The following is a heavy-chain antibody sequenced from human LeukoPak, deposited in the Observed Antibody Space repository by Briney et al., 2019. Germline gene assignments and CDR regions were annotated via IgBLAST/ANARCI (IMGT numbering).Heavy chain of an antibody. CDR1: GDSISSHY. Sequence: TSETLSLTCTVSGDSISSHYWSWIRQPPGKGLEWIGYIYFTGSTDYNPSLKSRVTISVDTSKNQVSLKLSSVTAADTAVYYCARSSTGYWNFDLWGRGTLVTVSA. CDR2: IYFTGST. J-gene: IGHJ2*01. CDR3: ARSSTGYWNFDL. V-gene: IGHV4-59*11.